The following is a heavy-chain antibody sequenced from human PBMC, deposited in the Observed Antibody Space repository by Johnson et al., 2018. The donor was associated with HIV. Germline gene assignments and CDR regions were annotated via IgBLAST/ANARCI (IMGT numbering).Heavy chain of an antibody. J-gene: IGHJ3*02. CDR2: ISYDGSNK. V-gene: IGHV3-30*03. Sequence: QVQLVESGGGLVKPGGSLRLSCAASGFTFSSYGMHWVRQAPGKGLEWVAVISYDGSNKYYADSVKGRFTISRDNSKNMLYLQMNSLRAEDTAVYYCARDGEWELEDAFDIWGQG. CDR3: ARDGEWELEDAFDI. CDR1: GFTFSSYG. D-gene: IGHD1-26*01.